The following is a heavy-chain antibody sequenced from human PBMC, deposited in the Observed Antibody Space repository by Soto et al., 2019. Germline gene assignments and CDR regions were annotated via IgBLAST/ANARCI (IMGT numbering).Heavy chain of an antibody. CDR3: AKESGGYDSSTRYGLDV. D-gene: IGHD6-25*01. CDR2: IYYSGSR. CDR1: GGSINTVGYY. Sequence: SETLSLTCSVSGGSINTVGYYWTWIRQQPGKGLEWIGYIYYSGSRDYNPSLKSRVSMSVDASKNQFSLNLTSVTAADTAVYYCAKESGGYDSSTRYGLDVWGQGTTVPV. J-gene: IGHJ6*02. V-gene: IGHV4-31*03.